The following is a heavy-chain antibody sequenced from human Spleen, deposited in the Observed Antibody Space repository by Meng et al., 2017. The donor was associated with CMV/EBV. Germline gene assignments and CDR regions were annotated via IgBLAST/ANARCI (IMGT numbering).Heavy chain of an antibody. CDR2: TYYRSKWYN. CDR1: GDSVSSNSAA. J-gene: IGHJ6*02. V-gene: IGHV6-1*01. Sequence: SETLSLTCAISGDSVSSNSAAWNWIRQSPSRGLEWLGRTYYRSKWYNDYAVSVKSRITINPDTSKNQFSLQLNSVTPEDTAVYYCARGGDFWSGYLAYYYYGMDVWGQGTTVTVSS. D-gene: IGHD3-3*01. CDR3: ARGGDFWSGYLAYYYYGMDV.